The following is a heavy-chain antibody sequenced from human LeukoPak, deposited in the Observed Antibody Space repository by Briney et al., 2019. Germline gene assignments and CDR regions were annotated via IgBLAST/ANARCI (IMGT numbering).Heavy chain of an antibody. Sequence: ASVKVSCKASGYNFKAYAISWVRQAPGQGLEWLAWISPGTGHTLRGDKRVTVTTDTSTSTAYMELRSLRSEDTAVYYCTRDGDYGDYDGYWGQGTLVTVSS. CDR3: TRDGDYGDYDGY. J-gene: IGHJ4*02. CDR2: ISPGTGHT. V-gene: IGHV1-18*01. D-gene: IGHD4-17*01. CDR1: GYNFKAYA.